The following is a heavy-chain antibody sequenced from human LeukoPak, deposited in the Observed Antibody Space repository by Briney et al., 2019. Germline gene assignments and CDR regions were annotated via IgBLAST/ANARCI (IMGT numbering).Heavy chain of an antibody. V-gene: IGHV3-7*03. Sequence: PGGSLRLSCVGSGFPLSSHWMRWVRQERGKGMEWVGNIKQNGSEVGYVDFVKGRFTISRDNAKNSLFLQMNSLRAEDTAVYYCARDFIWGQGTLVTVSS. CDR1: GFPLSSHW. D-gene: IGHD3-10*01. J-gene: IGHJ4*02. CDR3: ARDFI. CDR2: IKQNGSEV.